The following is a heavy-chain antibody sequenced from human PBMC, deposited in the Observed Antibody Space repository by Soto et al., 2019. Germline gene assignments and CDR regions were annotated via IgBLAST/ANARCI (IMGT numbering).Heavy chain of an antibody. CDR3: ASSYGSGYRAFDY. Sequence: QVQLVQSGAEVKRPGSSVKVSCKASGDTFTFYSINWVRQAPGLGLEWMGRINPILSMSNYAQRFQGRVTMTADNSTSTAYMELSSLRLEDTAIYYCASSYGSGYRAFDYWGQGALVTVSS. J-gene: IGHJ4*02. V-gene: IGHV1-69*02. CDR1: GDTFTFYS. D-gene: IGHD3-10*01. CDR2: INPILSMS.